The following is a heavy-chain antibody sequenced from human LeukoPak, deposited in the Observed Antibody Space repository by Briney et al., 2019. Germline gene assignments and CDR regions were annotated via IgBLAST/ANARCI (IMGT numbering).Heavy chain of an antibody. CDR2: INHSGST. CDR1: GGSFSGYY. CDR3: ARVYYDSSGYRRYYFDY. V-gene: IGHV4-34*01. D-gene: IGHD3-22*01. J-gene: IGHJ4*02. Sequence: SETLSLTCAVYGGSFSGYYWSWIRQPPGKGLEWIGEINHSGSTNYNPSLKSRVTISVDTSKNQFSLKLSSVTAADTAVYYCARVYYDSSGYRRYYFDYWGQGTMATVSS.